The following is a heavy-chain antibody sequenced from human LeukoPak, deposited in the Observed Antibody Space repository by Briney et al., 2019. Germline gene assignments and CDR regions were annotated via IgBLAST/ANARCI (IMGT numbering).Heavy chain of an antibody. V-gene: IGHV1-69*04. Sequence: SVKVSCKASGGTFSSYAISWVRQAPGQGLEWMGRIIPILDIANYAQKFQGRVTMTTDTSTSTAYMGLRSLRSDGTAVYYCARVADLAAGIDWFDPWGQGTLVTVSS. D-gene: IGHD6-13*01. J-gene: IGHJ5*02. CDR3: ARVADLAAGIDWFDP. CDR2: IIPILDIA. CDR1: GGTFSSYA.